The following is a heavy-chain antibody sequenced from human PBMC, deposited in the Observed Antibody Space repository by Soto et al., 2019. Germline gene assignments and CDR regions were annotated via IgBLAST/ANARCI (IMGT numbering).Heavy chain of an antibody. CDR2: ISGSGGGT. V-gene: IGHV3-23*01. D-gene: IGHD4-17*01. CDR1: GFAFSSYA. Sequence: EVQLLESGGGLVQPGGSLRLSCAASGFAFSSYAMTWVRQAPGKGLEWVSTISGSGGGTYYADSVKGRFTISRDNSKNTLYLQMDSLRAEDTAVYYCAKDSPTARYCDYWGQGTLVTVSS. J-gene: IGHJ4*02. CDR3: AKDSPTARYCDY.